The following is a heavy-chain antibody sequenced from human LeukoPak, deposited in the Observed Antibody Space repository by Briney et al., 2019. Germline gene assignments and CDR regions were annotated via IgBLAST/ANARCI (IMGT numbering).Heavy chain of an antibody. Sequence: TSETLSLTCAVYGGSFYGYYWSWIRQPPGKGLEWIGEINDSGNTKYTPSLESRVTMSVDIVKKQFSLRLSSVNAADTAVYYCAKVGHLDILSRGPRQYDMDVWGQGTTVTVSS. J-gene: IGHJ6*02. V-gene: IGHV4-34*01. CDR1: GGSFYGYY. D-gene: IGHD3-9*01. CDR3: AKVGHLDILSRGPRQYDMDV. CDR2: INDSGNT.